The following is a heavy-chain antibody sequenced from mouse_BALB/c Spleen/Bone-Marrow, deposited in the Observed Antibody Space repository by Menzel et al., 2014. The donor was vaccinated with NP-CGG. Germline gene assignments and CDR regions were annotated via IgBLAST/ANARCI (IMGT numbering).Heavy chain of an antibody. CDR3: TAGFAY. CDR1: GFTFSNYW. CDR2: IRLKSNNYAT. V-gene: IGHV6-6*02. J-gene: IGHJ3*01. Sequence: EVQLQQSGGGLVQPGGSMKLSCVASGFTFSNYWMNWVRQSPEKGLEWVAEIRLKSNNYATHYAESVKGRFTISRDDSKSSAYLQMNNLRAEDTGIYYCTAGFAYWGQGTLVTVSA.